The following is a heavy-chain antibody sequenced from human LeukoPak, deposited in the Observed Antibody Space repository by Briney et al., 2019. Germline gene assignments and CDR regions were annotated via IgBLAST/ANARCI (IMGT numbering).Heavy chain of an antibody. CDR1: GYTFTNYA. J-gene: IGHJ5*02. V-gene: IGHV7-4-1*02. Sequence: ASVKVSCKASGYTFTNYAMNWVRQAPGQGLEWMGWINTDTGNPTYAQGFTRRLVFSLDTSASTAYLQISSLKAEDTAVYYCARTLFGDQYQLLHNWFDPWGQGTLVTVSS. CDR2: INTDTGNP. D-gene: IGHD2-2*01. CDR3: ARTLFGDQYQLLHNWFDP.